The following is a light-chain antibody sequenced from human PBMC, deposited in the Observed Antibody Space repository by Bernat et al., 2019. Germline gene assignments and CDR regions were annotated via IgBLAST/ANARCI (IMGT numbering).Light chain of an antibody. CDR2: EVT. Sequence: QSALTQPPSASGSPGQSVTISCTGTSSDIGGYNYVSWYQQHPGKAPKLIIYEVTQRPSGVPDHFSGSKSGNTASLTVSGLQPDDEADYYCGSYTGINNCVFGTGTKVTVL. J-gene: IGLJ1*01. CDR3: GSYTGINNCV. V-gene: IGLV2-8*01. CDR1: SSDIGGYNY.